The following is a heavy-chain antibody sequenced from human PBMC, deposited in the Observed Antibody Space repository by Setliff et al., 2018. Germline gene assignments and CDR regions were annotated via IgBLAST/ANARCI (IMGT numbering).Heavy chain of an antibody. Sequence: PGGSLRLSCAASGFTFNKYWMTWVRQAPGKGLEWVANIDPDGIGKYYIDSVRGRFTTSRDNAKNTLYLHMNNLRAEDTAVYYCARDVFDFRTGQAGPWGQGTLVTVSS. CDR2: IDPDGIGK. CDR1: GFTFNKYW. J-gene: IGHJ5*02. D-gene: IGHD3-3*01. V-gene: IGHV3-7*01. CDR3: ARDVFDFRTGQAGP.